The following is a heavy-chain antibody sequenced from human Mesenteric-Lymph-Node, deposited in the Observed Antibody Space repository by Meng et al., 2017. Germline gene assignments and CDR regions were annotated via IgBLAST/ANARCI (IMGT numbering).Heavy chain of an antibody. V-gene: IGHV4-39*07. CDR1: GGSVSSNSDC. CDR2: FCYSGTT. Sequence: SETLSLTCTVSGGSVSSNSDCWGWIRQPPGKGLEWIVSFCYSGTTYYNPSLESRVTISVDTSKNQFSLKLSSVTAADTAVYYCARDQGIVGATIGYWGQGTLVTVSS. CDR3: ARDQGIVGATIGY. D-gene: IGHD1-26*01. J-gene: IGHJ4*02.